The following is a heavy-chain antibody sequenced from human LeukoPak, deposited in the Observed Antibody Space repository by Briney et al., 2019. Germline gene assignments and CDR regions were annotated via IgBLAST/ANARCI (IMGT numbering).Heavy chain of an antibody. V-gene: IGHV4-38-2*02. CDR1: GYSISSGYY. Sequence: PSETLSLTCTVSGYSISSGYYWGWIRQPPGKGLEWIGSIYHSGSTYYNPSLKSRVTISVDTSKNQFSLKLSSVTAADTAVYYCGRGVPWFDPWGQGTLVTVSS. D-gene: IGHD6-6*01. CDR3: GRGVPWFDP. J-gene: IGHJ5*02. CDR2: IYHSGST.